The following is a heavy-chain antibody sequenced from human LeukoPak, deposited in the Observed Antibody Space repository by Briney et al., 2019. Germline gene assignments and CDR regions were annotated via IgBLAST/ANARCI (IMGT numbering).Heavy chain of an antibody. CDR1: GGTFSSYA. V-gene: IGHV1-69*13. CDR2: IIPIFGTA. D-gene: IGHD2-2*01. Sequence: GASVKVSCKASGGTFSSYAISWVRQAPGQGLEWMGGIIPIFGTANYAQKFQGRVTITADEPTSTAYMELSSLRSEDTAVYYCARVDQNWFDPWGQGTLVTVSS. CDR3: ARVDQNWFDP. J-gene: IGHJ5*02.